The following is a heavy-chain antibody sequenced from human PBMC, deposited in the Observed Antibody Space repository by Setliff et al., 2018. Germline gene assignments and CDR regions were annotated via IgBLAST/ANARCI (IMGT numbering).Heavy chain of an antibody. J-gene: IGHJ6*02. CDR1: GGTFSSYA. CDR2: IIPIFGTA. CDR3: ARDLIDPDYGDYLSFYYCGMDV. V-gene: IGHV1-69*13. D-gene: IGHD4-17*01. Sequence: ASVKVSCKASGGTFSSYAISWVRQAPGQGLEWMGGIIPIFGTANYAQKFQGRVTITADESTSTAYMELSSLRSEDTAVYYCARDLIDPDYGDYLSFYYCGMDVWGQGTTVTVSS.